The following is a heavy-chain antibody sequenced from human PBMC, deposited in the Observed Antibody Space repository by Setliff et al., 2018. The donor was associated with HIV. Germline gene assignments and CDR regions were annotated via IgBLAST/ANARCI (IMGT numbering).Heavy chain of an antibody. CDR3: ARRGIAAAGSDS. J-gene: IGHJ4*02. V-gene: IGHV4-39*01. Sequence: SETLSLTCTVSGGSISSNSYYWGWFRQPPGKGLEWIGSIYYSGSTYYTPSLKSRVTISVDTSQNQFSLKLNSVTAADTAMYYCARRGIAAAGSDSWGQGALV. CDR2: IYYSGST. CDR1: GGSISSNSYY. D-gene: IGHD6-13*01.